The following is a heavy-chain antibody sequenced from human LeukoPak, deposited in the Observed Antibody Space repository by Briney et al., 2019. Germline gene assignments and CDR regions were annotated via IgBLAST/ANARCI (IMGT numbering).Heavy chain of an antibody. J-gene: IGHJ6*02. V-gene: IGHV4-34*01. D-gene: IGHD3-10*01. Sequence: SETLSLTCAVYGGSFSGYYWSWIRQPPGKGLEWIGEINHSGSTNYNPSLKSRVTISVDTSKNQFSLKLSSVTAADTAVYYCARGIGSGSSYYYYGMDVWGQGTTVTVSS. CDR3: ARGIGSGSSYYYYGMDV. CDR2: INHSGST. CDR1: GGSFSGYY.